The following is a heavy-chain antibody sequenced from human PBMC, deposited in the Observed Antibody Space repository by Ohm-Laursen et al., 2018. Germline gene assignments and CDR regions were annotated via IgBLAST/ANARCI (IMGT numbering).Heavy chain of an antibody. CDR2: ISSSGSTI. Sequence: SLRLSCSASGFTFSDYYMSWIRQAPGKGLEWVSYISSSGSTIYYADSVKGRFTISRDNAKNSLYLQMNSLRAEDTAVYYCARVLTIFGPFDYWGQGTLVTVSS. J-gene: IGHJ4*02. V-gene: IGHV3-11*01. CDR3: ARVLTIFGPFDY. D-gene: IGHD3-3*01. CDR1: GFTFSDYY.